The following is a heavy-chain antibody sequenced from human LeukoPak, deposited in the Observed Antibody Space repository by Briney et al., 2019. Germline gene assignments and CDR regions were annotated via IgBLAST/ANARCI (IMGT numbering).Heavy chain of an antibody. CDR3: ARTTLWSGYHNWFDP. CDR1: GFIVSSNY. D-gene: IGHD3-3*01. CDR2: ISSSSSYI. Sequence: PGGSLRLSCAPSGFIVSSNYMNWVRQAPGKGLEWVSSISSSSSYIYYADSVKGRFTISRDNAKNSLYLQMNSLRAEDTAVYYCARTTLWSGYHNWFDPWGQGTLVTVSS. V-gene: IGHV3-21*01. J-gene: IGHJ5*02.